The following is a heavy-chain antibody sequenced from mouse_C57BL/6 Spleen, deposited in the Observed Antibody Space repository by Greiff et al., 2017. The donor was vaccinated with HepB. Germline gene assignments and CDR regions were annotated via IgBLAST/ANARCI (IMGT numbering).Heavy chain of an antibody. CDR2: NNPSNGGT. D-gene: IGHD2-4*01. CDR3: ARSIYYDYVDY. CDR1: GYTFTSYW. J-gene: IGHJ2*01. Sequence: QVQLQQPGTELVKPGASVKLSCKASGYTFTSYWMHWVKQRPGQGLEWIGNNNPSNGGTNYNEKFKSKATLTVDKSSSTAYMQLSSLTSEDYAVYYCARSIYYDYVDYWGQGTTLTVSS. V-gene: IGHV1-53*01.